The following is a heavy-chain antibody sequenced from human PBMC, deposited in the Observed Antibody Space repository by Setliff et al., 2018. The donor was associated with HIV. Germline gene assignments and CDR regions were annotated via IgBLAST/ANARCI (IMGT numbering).Heavy chain of an antibody. CDR3: ASDYGEDRFHH. CDR1: GGSISSHY. V-gene: IGHV4-4*08. J-gene: IGHJ1*01. Sequence: LSLTCTVSGGSISSHYWSWIRQPPGKGLEWIGHIYTSGKTHYSPSLKSRITISADTSKNQLSLNLSSVTAADTAVYFCASDYGEDRFHHWGQGTLVTVSS. CDR2: IYTSGKT. D-gene: IGHD4-17*01.